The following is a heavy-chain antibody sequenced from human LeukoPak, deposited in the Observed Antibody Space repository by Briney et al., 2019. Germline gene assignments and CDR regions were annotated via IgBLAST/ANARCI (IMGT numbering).Heavy chain of an antibody. CDR3: ARLGVAAAGTFYFDY. CDR2: ITASGGST. V-gene: IGHV3-23*01. D-gene: IGHD6-13*01. J-gene: IGHJ4*02. CDR1: GFTFNNYA. Sequence: GGSLRLSCAASGFTFNNYAMNWVRQAPGKGLEWVSGITASGGSTNYADSVKGRFTISRDNPRNTLYLLMNSLRAEDTALYYCARLGVAAAGTFYFDYWGQGTLVTVSS.